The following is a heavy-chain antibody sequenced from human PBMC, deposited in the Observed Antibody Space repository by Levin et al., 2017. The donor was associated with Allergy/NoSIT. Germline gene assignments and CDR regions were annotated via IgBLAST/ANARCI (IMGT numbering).Heavy chain of an antibody. V-gene: IGHV3-23*01. Sequence: PGGSLRLSCAASGFTFSSYAMTWVRQAPGKGLEWVSSITASGRSTYYADSVKGRFTISRDNSKNTLYLQVDSLTSEDTAVYYCAKPPSPYVPTDYCGQGTLVTVSS. CDR1: GFTFSSYA. D-gene: IGHD3-16*01. CDR3: AKPPSPYVPTDY. J-gene: IGHJ4*02. CDR2: ITASGRST.